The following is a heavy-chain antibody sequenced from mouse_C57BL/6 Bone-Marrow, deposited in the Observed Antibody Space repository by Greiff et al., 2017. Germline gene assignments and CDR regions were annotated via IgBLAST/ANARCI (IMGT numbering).Heavy chain of an antibody. CDR2: IDPETGGT. J-gene: IGHJ2*01. CDR1: VYTFTDSE. D-gene: IGHD1-1*01. Sequence: QVQLKKVGEALVLPVACFPLSFNSSVYTFTDSEMHWVKQTPVHGLEWIGAIDPETGGTAYNQKFKGKAILTADKSSSTAYMELRSLTSEDSAVYYCTRGGIYYGSPFDYWGQGTTLTVSS. V-gene: IGHV1-15*01. CDR3: TRGGIYYGSPFDY.